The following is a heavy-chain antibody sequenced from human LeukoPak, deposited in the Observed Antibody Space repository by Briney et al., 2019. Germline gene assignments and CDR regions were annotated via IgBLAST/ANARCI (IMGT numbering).Heavy chain of an antibody. D-gene: IGHD4-17*01. CDR2: ITANGGYT. CDR3: AKDPTGDYIGAFDF. V-gene: IGHV3-23*01. Sequence: PGGSLKLSCAASAFSFSKFALIWVRQAPGKGLEWVSPITANGGYTLYADAVKGRFTVSRDNSKNTLYLQINSLRPEDTDMYYCAKDPTGDYIGAFDFWGQGTMVTVSS. J-gene: IGHJ3*01. CDR1: AFSFSKFA.